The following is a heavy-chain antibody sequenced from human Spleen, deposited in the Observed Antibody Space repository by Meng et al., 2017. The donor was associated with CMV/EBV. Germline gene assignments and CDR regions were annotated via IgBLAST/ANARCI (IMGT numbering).Heavy chain of an antibody. CDR2: IYYSGNT. J-gene: IGHJ5*02. CDR3: ATLLGHCTTTSCSAPLDP. CDR1: SSGDYY. D-gene: IGHD2-2*01. V-gene: IGHV4-61*08. Sequence: SSGDYYWNWIRQPPGKGLEWIGHIYYSGNTKYNPSLKSRVTISLDMSQNQSSLKLSSVTAADTAVYYCATLLGHCTTTSCSAPLDPWGHGALVTVSS.